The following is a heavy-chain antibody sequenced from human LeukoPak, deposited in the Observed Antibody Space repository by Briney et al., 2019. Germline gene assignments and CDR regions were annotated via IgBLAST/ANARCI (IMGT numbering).Heavy chain of an antibody. J-gene: IGHJ4*02. V-gene: IGHV3-48*04. D-gene: IGHD3-10*01. Sequence: PGGSLRLSCAASGFTFSSYSMNWVRQAPGKGLEWVSYISSSSSTIYYADSVKGRFTISRDNAKNSLYLQMNSLRAEDTAVYYCARGSDYYGSGSPGYWGQGTLVTVSS. CDR2: ISSSSSTI. CDR3: ARGSDYYGSGSPGY. CDR1: GFTFSSYS.